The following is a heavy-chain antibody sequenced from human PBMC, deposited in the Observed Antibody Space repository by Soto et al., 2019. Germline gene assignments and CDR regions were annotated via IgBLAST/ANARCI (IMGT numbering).Heavy chain of an antibody. CDR2: IKQDGSEK. J-gene: IGHJ6*03. V-gene: IGHV3-7*01. Sequence: GGSLRLSCTSSGFPFSSYWMIWVRQAPGKGLEWVANIKQDGSEKYYVDSVKGRFTISRDNAKNSLYLQMNGLRAEDTAVYYCARDGVTQGPGYYYYYMDVWGKGTTVTVSS. CDR3: ARDGVTQGPGYYYYYMDV. D-gene: IGHD2-21*02. CDR1: GFPFSSYW.